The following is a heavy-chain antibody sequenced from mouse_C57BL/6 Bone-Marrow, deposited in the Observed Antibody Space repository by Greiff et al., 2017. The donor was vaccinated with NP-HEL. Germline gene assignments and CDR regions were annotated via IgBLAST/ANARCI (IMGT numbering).Heavy chain of an antibody. CDR1: GYSITSGYY. CDR3: AREAPTAHYFDY. J-gene: IGHJ2*01. CDR2: ISYDGSN. Sequence: EVKLVESGPGLVKPSQSLSLTCSVTGYSITSGYYWNWIRQFPGNKLEWMGYISYDGSNNYNPSLKNRISITRDTSKNQFFLKLNSVTTEDTATYYCAREAPTAHYFDYWGQGTTLTVSS. V-gene: IGHV3-6*01. D-gene: IGHD1-2*01.